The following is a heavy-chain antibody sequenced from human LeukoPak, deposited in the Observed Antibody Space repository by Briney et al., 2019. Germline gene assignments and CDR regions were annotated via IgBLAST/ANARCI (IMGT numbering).Heavy chain of an antibody. J-gene: IGHJ4*02. CDR3: ARDYCSGGSCYGGHDY. Sequence: GGSLRLSCAASGFTFSSYAMSWVRQAPGKGLECISGFSGSGGSTYYADSVKGRFTISRDNSKNSLFLQMNSLRAEDTALYYCARDYCSGGSCYGGHDYWGQGTLVTVSS. V-gene: IGHV3-23*01. CDR1: GFTFSSYA. CDR2: FSGSGGST. D-gene: IGHD2-15*01.